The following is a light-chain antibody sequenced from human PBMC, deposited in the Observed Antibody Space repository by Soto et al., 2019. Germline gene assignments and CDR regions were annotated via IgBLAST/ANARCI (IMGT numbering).Light chain of an antibody. CDR3: QQYCGSPPYT. Sequence: EIVLTQSPGTLSLSPGERATLSCRASQSVSSGYLAWYQQKPGQTPRLLIYAASSRANGIPDRFSGSGSGTDFTLTISRLEPEDFAVYYCQQYCGSPPYTFGQGTKLEIK. J-gene: IGKJ2*01. V-gene: IGKV3-20*01. CDR2: AAS. CDR1: QSVSSGY.